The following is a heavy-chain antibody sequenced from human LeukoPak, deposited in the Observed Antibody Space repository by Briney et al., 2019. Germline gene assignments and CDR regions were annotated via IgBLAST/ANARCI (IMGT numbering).Heavy chain of an antibody. CDR3: ARGGVYYWNPRY. Sequence: PGGSLRLSCVASWVSASSNYLSWVRRAAGEGLEWVSLLYTDGTTYYASSVEGRFTISRDDSRNTIYLHMNSLRADDTAVYYCARGGVYYWNPRYWGQGTLVTVSS. D-gene: IGHD1-20*01. CDR1: WVSASSNY. J-gene: IGHJ4*02. V-gene: IGHV3-53*01. CDR2: LYTDGTT.